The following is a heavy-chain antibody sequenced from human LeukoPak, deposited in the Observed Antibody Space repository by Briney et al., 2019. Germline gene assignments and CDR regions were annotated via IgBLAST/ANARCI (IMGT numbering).Heavy chain of an antibody. D-gene: IGHD7-27*01. CDR2: IWYDGSNK. J-gene: IGHJ4*02. CDR1: GFTFSSYG. Sequence: GGSLRLSCAASGFTFSSYGMHWVRQAPGKGLEWVAVIWYDGSNKYYTDSVKGRFIISRDNSKNTLYLQMNSLRAEDTAVYYCAKDDWTLGTWAPDHWGQGTLVTVSS. CDR3: AKDDWTLGTWAPDH. V-gene: IGHV3-33*06.